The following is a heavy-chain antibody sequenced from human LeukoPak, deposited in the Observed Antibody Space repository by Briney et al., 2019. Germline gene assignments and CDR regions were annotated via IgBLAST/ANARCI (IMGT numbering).Heavy chain of an antibody. J-gene: IGHJ2*01. CDR3: ARVVVQYRYFDL. CDR1: GGSISSGGYY. CDR2: IYHSGST. V-gene: IGHV4-30-2*01. D-gene: IGHD3-10*01. Sequence: SETLSLTCTVSGGSISSGGYYWSWIRQPPGKGLEWIGYIYHSGSTYYNPSLKSRVTISVDRSKNQFSLKLSSVTAADTAVYYCARVVVQYRYFDLWGRGTLVTVSS.